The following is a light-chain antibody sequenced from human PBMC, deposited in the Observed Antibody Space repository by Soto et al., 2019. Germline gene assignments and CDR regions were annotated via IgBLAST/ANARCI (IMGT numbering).Light chain of an antibody. J-gene: IGLJ1*01. CDR3: SSYTSSSTLEV. CDR2: EVS. Sequence: QSALTRPASVSGSPGQSITSSCTGTSSDVGGYNYVSWYQQHPGKAPKLMIYEVSNRPSGVSNRFSGSKSGNTASLTISGLQAEDEADYYCSSYTSSSTLEVFGTGTKVTVL. CDR1: SSDVGGYNY. V-gene: IGLV2-14*01.